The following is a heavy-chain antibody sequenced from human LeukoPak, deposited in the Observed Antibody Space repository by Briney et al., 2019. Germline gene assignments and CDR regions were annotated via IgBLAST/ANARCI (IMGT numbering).Heavy chain of an antibody. CDR2: IYYSGST. V-gene: IGHV4-59*01. CDR3: ARSGPYGSGAMDV. J-gene: IGHJ6*03. D-gene: IGHD3-10*01. Sequence: PSETLSLTCTVSGGSISSYYWSWIRQPPGKGLEWIGYIYYSGSTNSNPSLKSRVTISVDTSKNQFSLKLSSVTAADTAVYYCARSGPYGSGAMDVWGKGTTVTGSS. CDR1: GGSISSYY.